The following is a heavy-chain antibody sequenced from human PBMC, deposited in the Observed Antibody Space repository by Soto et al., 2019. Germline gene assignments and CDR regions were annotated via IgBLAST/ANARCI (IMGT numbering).Heavy chain of an antibody. CDR3: ARGRDTIPSSSSPRYNWFDP. CDR1: GGAFSSYA. CDR2: IIPIFGTA. D-gene: IGHD6-6*01. V-gene: IGHV1-69*13. Sequence: GASVKVSCKASGGAFSSYAISWVRQAPGQGLEWMGGIIPIFGTANYAQKFQGRVTITADESTSTAYMELSSLRSEDTAVYYCARGRDTIPSSSSPRYNWFDPWGQGTLVTVSS. J-gene: IGHJ5*02.